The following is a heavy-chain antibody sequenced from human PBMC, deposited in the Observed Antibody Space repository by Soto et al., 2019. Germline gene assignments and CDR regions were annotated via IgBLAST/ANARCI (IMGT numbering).Heavy chain of an antibody. Sequence: EVQLVESGGGLVQPGGSLKLSCAASGFTFSGPAMHWVRQASGKGLEWVGRIRSKGNNYATAYGASLKGRFTISRDDSKNTAYLQMNSLNTEDTAVYYCSRQASDFWSGKPQYYMDVWGKGTTVTVSS. J-gene: IGHJ6*03. D-gene: IGHD3-3*01. CDR3: SRQASDFWSGKPQYYMDV. CDR2: IRSKGNNYAT. CDR1: GFTFSGPA. V-gene: IGHV3-73*01.